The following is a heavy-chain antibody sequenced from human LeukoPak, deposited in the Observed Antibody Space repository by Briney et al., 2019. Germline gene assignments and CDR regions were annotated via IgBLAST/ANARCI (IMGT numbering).Heavy chain of an antibody. Sequence: QTGGSLRLSCAASGITVSTNYMSWVRQAPGKGLEWVSIAFSDGRTFHADSVKGRFTISRDSSKNTVFLQMNSLRAEDTAVYYCARGDFDYWGQGTLVTVSS. CDR3: ARGDFDY. CDR2: AFSDGRT. J-gene: IGHJ4*02. V-gene: IGHV3-53*01. CDR1: GITVSTNY.